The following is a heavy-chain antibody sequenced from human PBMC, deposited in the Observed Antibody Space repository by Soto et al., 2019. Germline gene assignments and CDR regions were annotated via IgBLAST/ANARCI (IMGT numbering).Heavy chain of an antibody. CDR3: ARSVAGNVGYFDL. Sequence: QVQLVESGGGVVQPGRSLRLSCAASGFTFSSYGMHWVRQAPGKGLEWVAVIWYDGSNKYYADSVKGRFTISRDNSKNTLYLQMNSLRAEDTAVYYCARSVAGNVGYFDLWGRGTLVTVSS. CDR1: GFTFSSYG. D-gene: IGHD6-19*01. V-gene: IGHV3-33*01. CDR2: IWYDGSNK. J-gene: IGHJ2*01.